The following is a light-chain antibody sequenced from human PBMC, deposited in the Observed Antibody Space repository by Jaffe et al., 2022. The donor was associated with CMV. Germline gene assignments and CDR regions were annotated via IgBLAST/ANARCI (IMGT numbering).Light chain of an antibody. V-gene: IGKV3-15*01. CDR2: DAS. CDR3: QQYNNWPLYT. Sequence: VVTQSPATLSVSPGETVTLSCRTSQNVVDNFAWYQQRPGQAPRLLIYDASTRATGIPARFSGDGSGTEFTLTISSLQSEDFAVYYCQQYNNWPLYTFGQGTKLEIK. CDR1: QNVVDN. J-gene: IGKJ2*01.